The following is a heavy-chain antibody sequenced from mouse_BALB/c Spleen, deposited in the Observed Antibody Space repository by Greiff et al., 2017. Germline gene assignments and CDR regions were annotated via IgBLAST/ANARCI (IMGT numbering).Heavy chain of an antibody. V-gene: IGHV3-6*02. CDR3: ASGYYYGSRSWFAY. J-gene: IGHJ3*01. Sequence: DVKLQESGPGLVKPSQSLSLTCSVTGYSITSGYYWNWIRQFPGNKLEWMGYISYDGSNNYNPSLKNRISITRDTSKNQFFLKLNSVTTEDTATYYCASGYYYGSRSWFAYWGQGTLVTVSA. CDR1: GYSITSGYY. CDR2: ISYDGSN. D-gene: IGHD1-1*01.